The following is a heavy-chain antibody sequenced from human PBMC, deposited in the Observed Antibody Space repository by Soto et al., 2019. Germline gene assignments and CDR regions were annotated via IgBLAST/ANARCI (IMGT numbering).Heavy chain of an antibody. CDR3: ARSPVLVVAATHYYYYGMDV. V-gene: IGHV4-4*02. CDR2: IYHSGST. CDR1: GGSISSSNW. Sequence: PSETLSLTCAVSGGSISSSNWWSWVRQPPGKGLEWIGEIYHSGSTNYNPSLKSRVTISVDKSKNQFSLKLSSVTAADTAVYYCARSPVLVVAATHYYYYGMDVWGQGTTVTVSS. J-gene: IGHJ6*02. D-gene: IGHD2-15*01.